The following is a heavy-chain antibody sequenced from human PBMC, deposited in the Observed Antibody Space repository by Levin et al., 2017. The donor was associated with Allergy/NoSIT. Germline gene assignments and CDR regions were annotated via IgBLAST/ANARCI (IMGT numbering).Heavy chain of an antibody. CDR3: AREGTNYDSSGYHLLGDFDY. CDR2: INSDGSST. V-gene: IGHV3-74*01. CDR1: GFTFSSYW. Sequence: GGSLRLSCAASGFTFSSYWMHWVRQAPGKGLVWVSRINSDGSSTSYADSVKGRFTISRDNAKNTLYLQMNSLRAEDTAVYYCAREGTNYDSSGYHLLGDFDYWGQGTLVTVSS. J-gene: IGHJ4*02. D-gene: IGHD3-22*01.